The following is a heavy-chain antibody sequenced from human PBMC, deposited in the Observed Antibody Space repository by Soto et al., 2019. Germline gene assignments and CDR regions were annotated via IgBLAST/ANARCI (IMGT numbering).Heavy chain of an antibody. J-gene: IGHJ4*02. CDR2: MSYDGSNE. V-gene: IGHV3-30*18. CDR3: AKDGSHNFDY. CDR1: GFTFSHYA. Sequence: QVQLVESGGGVVQPGRSLRLSCAASGFTFSHYAMHWVRQAPGKGLEWVALMSYDGSNEYYADSVKGRFTISRDNSKNTLYLQMNSLRAEDTALYYCAKDGSHNFDYWVQGTLVTVSS. D-gene: IGHD1-26*01.